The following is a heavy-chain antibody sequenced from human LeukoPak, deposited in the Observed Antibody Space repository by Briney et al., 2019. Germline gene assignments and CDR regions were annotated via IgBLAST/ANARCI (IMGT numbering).Heavy chain of an antibody. J-gene: IGHJ4*02. CDR1: GFTFRNYV. D-gene: IGHD3-22*01. Sequence: GGSLRLSCTASGFTFRNYVMSWVRQALGKGLEWVSSIRSSGDDTSSADSVKGRFTIFRDNSKSTLYLQMNSLRAEDTAVYYCASPTYYYDSSGYYSPNFDYWGQGTLVTVSS. V-gene: IGHV3-23*01. CDR3: ASPTYYYDSSGYYSPNFDY. CDR2: IRSSGDDT.